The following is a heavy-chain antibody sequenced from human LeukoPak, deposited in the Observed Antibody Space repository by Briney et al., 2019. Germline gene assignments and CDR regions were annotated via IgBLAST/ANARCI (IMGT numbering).Heavy chain of an antibody. CDR1: GFTFSSYS. D-gene: IGHD1-26*01. CDR2: ISSSSTFK. J-gene: IGHJ4*02. Sequence: GGSLRLSCAASGFTFSSYSLIWVRQAPGKGLEWVAYISSSSTFKYYADSLNGRLTVSRDNAQNSLYLEMNSLRDDDTAVYYCARDLSLGARLADYWGQGTLVIVSS. V-gene: IGHV3-21*06. CDR3: ARDLSLGARLADY.